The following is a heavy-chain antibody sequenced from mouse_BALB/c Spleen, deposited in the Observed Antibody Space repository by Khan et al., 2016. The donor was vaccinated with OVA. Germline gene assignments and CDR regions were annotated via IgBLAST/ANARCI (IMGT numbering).Heavy chain of an antibody. CDR1: GYTFTNNG. J-gene: IGHJ3*01. CDR2: IKTNTGEP. CDR3: ARGSYYEYDATPY. V-gene: IGHV9-3*02. D-gene: IGHD2-4*01. Sequence: QIQLVQSGPELKKPGETVKISCKASGYTFTNNGMNWLKQAPGKGLKWMGWIKTNTGEPTYDEEFKGRFAFSLDTSASTAYLQINNLKNEDTATYFCARGSYYEYDATPYWGKGTLVTVSA.